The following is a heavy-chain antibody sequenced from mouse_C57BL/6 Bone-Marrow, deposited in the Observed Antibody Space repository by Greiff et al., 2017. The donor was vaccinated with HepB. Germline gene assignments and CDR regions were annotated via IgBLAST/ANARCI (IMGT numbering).Heavy chain of an antibody. CDR1: GYTFTSYG. V-gene: IGHV1-81*01. J-gene: IGHJ2*01. D-gene: IGHD2-4*01. CDR2: IYPRSGNT. Sequence: QVQLKQSGAELARPGASVKLSCKASGYTFTSYGISWVKQRTGQGLEWIGEIYPRSGNTYYNEKFKGKATLTADKSSSTAYMELRSLTSEDSAVYFCAREGVYYDYDGNFDYWGQGTTLTVSS. CDR3: AREGVYYDYDGNFDY.